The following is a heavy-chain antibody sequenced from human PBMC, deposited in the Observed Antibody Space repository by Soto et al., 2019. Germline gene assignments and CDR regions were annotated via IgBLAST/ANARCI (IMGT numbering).Heavy chain of an antibody. CDR2: INPSGGST. Sequence: ASVKVSCKASGYTFTSYYMHWVRQAPGQGLEWMGIINPSGGSTSYAQKFQGRVTMTRDTSTSTAYMELSSLRSEDTAVYYCASQTSYYYGSGSQGKKYYYYYGMDVWGQGTTVTVSS. D-gene: IGHD3-10*01. V-gene: IGHV1-46*01. CDR3: ASQTSYYYGSGSQGKKYYYYYGMDV. J-gene: IGHJ6*02. CDR1: GYTFTSYY.